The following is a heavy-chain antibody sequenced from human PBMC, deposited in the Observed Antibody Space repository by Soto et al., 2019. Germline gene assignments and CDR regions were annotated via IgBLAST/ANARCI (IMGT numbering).Heavy chain of an antibody. D-gene: IGHD4-17*01. CDR3: ARLLYDYGDTSTAGFDY. V-gene: IGHV4-31*03. Sequence: QVQLQESGPGLVKPSQTLSLTCTVSGGSISSGGYYWSWIRQHPGKGLEWIGYIYYSGSTYYNPSLKSRVTIPVDTSKNQFSLKLSSVTAADTAVYYCARLLYDYGDTSTAGFDYWGQGTLVTVSS. CDR1: GGSISSGGYY. CDR2: IYYSGST. J-gene: IGHJ4*02.